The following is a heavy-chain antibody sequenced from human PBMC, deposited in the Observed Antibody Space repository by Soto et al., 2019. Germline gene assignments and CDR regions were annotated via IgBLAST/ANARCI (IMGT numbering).Heavy chain of an antibody. CDR3: ARDGGVTGAYYYYYYGMDV. CDR2: ISYDGSNK. V-gene: IGHV3-30-3*01. D-gene: IGHD3-16*01. J-gene: IGHJ6*02. Sequence: GGSMRLSCAASGLTFSSYAMHWVRQAPGKGLEWVAVISYDGSNKYYADSVKGRFTISRDNSKNTLYLQMNSLRAEDTAVYYCARDGGVTGAYYYYYYGMDVWGQGTTVTVSS. CDR1: GLTFSSYA.